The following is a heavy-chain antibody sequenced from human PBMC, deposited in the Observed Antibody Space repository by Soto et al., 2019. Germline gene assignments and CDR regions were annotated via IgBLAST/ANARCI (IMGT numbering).Heavy chain of an antibody. J-gene: IGHJ4*02. Sequence: QVQLVESGGGVVQPGRSLRLSCAASGFTLSDYAMHWVRQAPGKGLEWLALLSYNGGNEKYVDSLKGRFTISRDNSKNPLYLQMNSLRAEETAVYYWARGNGPGSYLFDYWGRGTLVAVSS. D-gene: IGHD3-10*01. CDR3: ARGNGPGSYLFDY. CDR2: LSYNGGNE. CDR1: GFTLSDYA. V-gene: IGHV3-30-3*01.